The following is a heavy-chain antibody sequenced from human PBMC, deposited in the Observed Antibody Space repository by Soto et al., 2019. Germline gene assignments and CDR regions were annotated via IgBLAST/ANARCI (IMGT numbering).Heavy chain of an antibody. J-gene: IGHJ6*02. CDR3: ARGVDAGVDV. V-gene: IGHV1-8*01. CDR1: GYTFTTYD. CDR2: MSPNSGAT. D-gene: IGHD1-1*01. Sequence: QVQLVQSGAEVTKPGASVKVSCKASGYTFTTYDINWVRQATGQGLEWLGWMSPNSGATGYAQKFQGRVTMTRDPAISTGYMELSNLRSEDTAMYFCARGVDAGVDVWGQGTTVTVSS.